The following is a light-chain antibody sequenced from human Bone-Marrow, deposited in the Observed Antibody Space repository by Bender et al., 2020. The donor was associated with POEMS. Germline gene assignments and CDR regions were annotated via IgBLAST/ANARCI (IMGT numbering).Light chain of an antibody. CDR1: ALPKKY. CDR2: EDT. V-gene: IGLV3-10*01. Sequence: SFDLTQPPSVSVSPGQAATITCSGDALPKKYAYWYQQKSGQAPVLVIYEDTKRPSGIPERFSGSSSGTMATLTISGAQVEDEADYYCYSTDSNGLEGVFGGGTKLTVL. CDR3: YSTDSNGLEGV. J-gene: IGLJ3*02.